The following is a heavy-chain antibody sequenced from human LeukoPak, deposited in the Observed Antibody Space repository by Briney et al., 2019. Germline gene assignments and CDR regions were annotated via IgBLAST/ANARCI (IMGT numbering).Heavy chain of an antibody. CDR3: ARGLRWLPSPRAFDI. CDR1: GGSISSNSYY. Sequence: SETLSLTCAVSGGSISSNSYYWGWIRQPPGKGLEWIGSIYYSGSTYYNPSLKSRVTISVDTSKNQFSLKLSSVTAADTAVYYCARGLRWLPSPRAFDIWGQGTMVTVSS. J-gene: IGHJ3*02. V-gene: IGHV4-39*01. CDR2: IYYSGST. D-gene: IGHD5-24*01.